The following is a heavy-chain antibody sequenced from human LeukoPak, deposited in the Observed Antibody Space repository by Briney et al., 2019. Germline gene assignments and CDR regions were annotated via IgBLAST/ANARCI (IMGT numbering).Heavy chain of an antibody. Sequence: SETLSLTCTVSGGSISSGDYYWSWIRQPPGKGLEWIGYIYYSGSTYYNPSLKSRVTISVDTSKNQFSLKLSSVTAADTAVYYCARVTGYYDSSGYLDYWGQGTLVTVSS. D-gene: IGHD3-22*01. V-gene: IGHV4-30-4*01. J-gene: IGHJ4*02. CDR3: ARVTGYYDSSGYLDY. CDR2: IYYSGST. CDR1: GGSISSGDYY.